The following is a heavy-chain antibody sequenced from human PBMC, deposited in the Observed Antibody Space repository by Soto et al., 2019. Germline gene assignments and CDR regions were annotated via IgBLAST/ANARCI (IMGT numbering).Heavy chain of an antibody. CDR2: IDYSVNP. V-gene: IGHV4-39*01. CDR3: ARPVCSTTNCYYYYYHGMDV. CDR1: GGSISSSGYY. J-gene: IGHJ6*02. D-gene: IGHD2-2*01. Sequence: SETLSLTCTVSGGSISSSGYYWGWIRQPPXKGLEWIGNIDYSVNPYYNPSLKSRVTISADTSKNQFSLKLTSVTAADTAVYYCARPVCSTTNCYYYYYHGMDVLGPGTMVTGSS.